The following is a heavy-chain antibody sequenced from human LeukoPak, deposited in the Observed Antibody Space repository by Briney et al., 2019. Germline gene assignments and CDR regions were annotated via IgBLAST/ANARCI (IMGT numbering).Heavy chain of an antibody. CDR1: GYTFNNYD. D-gene: IGHD1/OR15-1a*01. V-gene: IGHV1-8*03. Sequence: ASVKVSCKASGYTFNNYDINWVRQATGQGLEWMGWMNPNSGNTGYAKTFQGRVTITRNTSISTAYMALSSLRSEDTAVYYCARVATGTRSFDYWGQGTLVTVSS. CDR2: MNPNSGNT. CDR3: ARVATGTRSFDY. J-gene: IGHJ4*02.